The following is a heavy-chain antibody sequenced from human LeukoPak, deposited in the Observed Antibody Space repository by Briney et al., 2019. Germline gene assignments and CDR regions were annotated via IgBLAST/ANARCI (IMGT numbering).Heavy chain of an antibody. D-gene: IGHD2-2*01. CDR2: IRSKANSYAT. CDR3: TRRDCVDTSCYDY. J-gene: IGHJ4*02. Sequence: GGSLKLSCAASGFTFSGSAMHWVRQASGKGLEWVGRIRSKANSYATEYAASVKGRFTISRDDSKNTAYLQMNSLKTEDTAVYYCTRRDCVDTSCYDYWGQGTLVTVSS. CDR1: GFTFSGSA. V-gene: IGHV3-73*01.